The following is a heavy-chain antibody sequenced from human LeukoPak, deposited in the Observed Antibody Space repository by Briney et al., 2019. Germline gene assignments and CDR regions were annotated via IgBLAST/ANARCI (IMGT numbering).Heavy chain of an antibody. Sequence: PGGSLRLTCAASGFTFSSYSMGWVRQAPAKGLEWVSSISSSSSCIYYADSVKGRFTISRDNAKNSLYLQMNSLGAEDTAVYYCAELGITMIGGVWGKGTTVTISS. J-gene: IGHJ6*04. V-gene: IGHV3-21*01. CDR2: ISSSSSCI. D-gene: IGHD3-10*02. CDR3: AELGITMIGGV. CDR1: GFTFSSYS.